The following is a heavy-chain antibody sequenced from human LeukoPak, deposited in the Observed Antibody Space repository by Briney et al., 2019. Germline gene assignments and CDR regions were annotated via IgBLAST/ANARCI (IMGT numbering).Heavy chain of an antibody. J-gene: IGHJ4*02. V-gene: IGHV3-23*01. D-gene: IGHD3-10*01. CDR2: ISGSGGST. CDR3: TGNYYGSGSYADFDY. CDR1: GFTFSNYA. Sequence: PGGSLRLSCAASGFTFSNYALSWVRQAPGKGLEWVSDISGSGGSTYYADSVKGRFTISRDNSKNTAYLQMDSLKTEDTAVYYCTGNYYGSGSYADFDYWGQGTLVTVSS.